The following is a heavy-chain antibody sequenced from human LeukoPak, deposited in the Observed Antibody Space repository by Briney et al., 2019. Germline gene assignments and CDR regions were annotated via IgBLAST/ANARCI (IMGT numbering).Heavy chain of an antibody. CDR3: ARPYYYDSRIDP. D-gene: IGHD3-22*01. V-gene: IGHV4-30-4*01. Sequence: SQTLSLTCTVSGGSISSGDYYWSWIRQPPEKGLEWIAYMYYSGSTYYNPSLKSRVTMSADTSKNQLSLKLSSVTAADTAVYYCARPYYYDSRIDPRGQGILVTVSS. CDR2: MYYSGST. J-gene: IGHJ5*02. CDR1: GGSISSGDYY.